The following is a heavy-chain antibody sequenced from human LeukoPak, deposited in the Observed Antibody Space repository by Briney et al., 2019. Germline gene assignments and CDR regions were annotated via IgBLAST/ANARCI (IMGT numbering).Heavy chain of an antibody. Sequence: SETLSVTCTVSGGSISYYFWSWFRQSPGKGLEWIGNIHYSGTNTYNPSLESRLSMSVDTSKNQFSLTLNSATAADTAVYYCVRQKAVNVDFEYWGQGTLVTVAS. CDR1: GGSISYYF. V-gene: IGHV4-59*08. CDR2: IHYSGTN. D-gene: IGHD2-21*01. CDR3: VRQKAVNVDFEY. J-gene: IGHJ4*02.